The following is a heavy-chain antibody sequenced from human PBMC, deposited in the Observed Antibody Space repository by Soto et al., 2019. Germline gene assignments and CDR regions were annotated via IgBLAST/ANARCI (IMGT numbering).Heavy chain of an antibody. CDR2: ISSSSSYI. V-gene: IGHV3-21*04. CDR1: GFTFSSYS. J-gene: IGHJ4*02. CDR3: AKPHCSSTSCFIDY. D-gene: IGHD2-2*01. Sequence: PGGSLRLSCAASGFTFSSYSMNWVRQAPGKGLEWVSSISSSSSYIYYADSEKGRFTISRDNAKNSQYLQMNSLRAEDTAVYYCAKPHCSSTSCFIDYWGQGTLVTVSS.